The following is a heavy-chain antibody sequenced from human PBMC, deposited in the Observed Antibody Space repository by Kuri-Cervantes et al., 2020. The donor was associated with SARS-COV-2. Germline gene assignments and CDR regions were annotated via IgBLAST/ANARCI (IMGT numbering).Heavy chain of an antibody. CDR3: ARLIGYSGYDHSFGYFDY. CDR1: GGSFSGYY. V-gene: IGHV4-34*01. D-gene: IGHD5-12*01. J-gene: IGHJ4*02. Sequence: GSLRLSCAVYGGSFSGYYWSWIRQPPGKGLEWIGEINHSGSTNYNPSLKSRVTISVDTSKNQFSLKLSSVTAADTAVYYCARLIGYSGYDHSFGYFDYWGQGTLVTVSS. CDR2: INHSGST.